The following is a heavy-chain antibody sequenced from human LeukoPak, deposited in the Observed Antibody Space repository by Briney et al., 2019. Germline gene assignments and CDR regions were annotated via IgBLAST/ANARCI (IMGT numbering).Heavy chain of an antibody. D-gene: IGHD5-24*01. V-gene: IGHV1-46*01. CDR3: ARESLEMATNAFDI. J-gene: IGHJ3*02. CDR1: GYTFTRYY. CDR2: INPPSGTT. Sequence: ASVKVSCKASGYTFTRYYIHWVRQAPGQGLEWMGTINPPSGTTTYAQKFQGRVTLTRDTATSTVYMEPSSLRSEDTAFYYCARESLEMATNAFDIWGQGTMVTVSS.